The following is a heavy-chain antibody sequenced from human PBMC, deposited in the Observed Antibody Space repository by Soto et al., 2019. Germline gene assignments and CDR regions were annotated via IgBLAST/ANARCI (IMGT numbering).Heavy chain of an antibody. CDR1: GDSVSSNSAA. V-gene: IGHV6-1*01. D-gene: IGHD1-1*01. Sequence: SQTLSLTCDISGDSVSSNSAAWNWIRQTPSRGLEWLGRTYYRSKWYINYAVSVKSRITVNPDTSKNQFSLQLNSVTPEDTAVYYCARGSWDDVTGHYSTDVWGKGTSVTLSS. J-gene: IGHJ6*03. CDR2: TYYRSKWYI. CDR3: ARGSWDDVTGHYSTDV.